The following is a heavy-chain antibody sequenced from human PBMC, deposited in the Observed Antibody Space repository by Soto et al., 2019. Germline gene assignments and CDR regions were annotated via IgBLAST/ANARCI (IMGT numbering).Heavy chain of an antibody. J-gene: IGHJ6*03. CDR3: ARGGISHWAYFYYMDV. D-gene: IGHD2-21*01. CDR1: GGSLSDYF. V-gene: IGHV4-34*01. Sequence: QVQLQQWGAGLLKPSETLSLTCVVSGGSLSDYFWSWIRQPPGMALEWIGEINHLGSINYNPSLKSRVTMPVDTSKTQFSLTLNSVTAADTATYYCARGGISHWAYFYYMDVWDRGTTVTVSS. CDR2: INHLGSI.